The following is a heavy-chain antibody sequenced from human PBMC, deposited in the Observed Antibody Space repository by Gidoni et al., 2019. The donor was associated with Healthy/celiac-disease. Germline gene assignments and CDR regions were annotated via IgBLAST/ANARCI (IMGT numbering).Heavy chain of an antibody. J-gene: IGHJ4*02. CDR1: GSTFAAYT. CDR3: ARAYCGGDCSNGGYYFDY. D-gene: IGHD2-21*02. Sequence: EVQLVESGGVVVQPGGSLRLSCAASGSTFAAYTMHWVRQAPGKGLEWVSLISWDGGSTYYADSVKGRFTISRDNSKNSLYLQMNSLRTEDTALYYCARAYCGGDCSNGGYYFDYWGQGTLVTVSS. V-gene: IGHV3-43*01. CDR2: ISWDGGST.